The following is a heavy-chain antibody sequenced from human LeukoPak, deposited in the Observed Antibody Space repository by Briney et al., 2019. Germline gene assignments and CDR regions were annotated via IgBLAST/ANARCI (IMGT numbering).Heavy chain of an antibody. V-gene: IGHV1-3*04. CDR2: INTGNGNT. CDR1: EYTFTSHC. J-gene: IGHJ5*02. Sequence: ASVKVSCKASEYTFTSHCMHWVRQAPGQRLEWMGWINTGNGNTKYSQKFQGRVTVTRDTSASTAYMELSSLRSEDTAVYYCARCGYSDGWSCDHWGQGTLVTVSS. D-gene: IGHD5-18*01. CDR3: ARCGYSDGWSCDH.